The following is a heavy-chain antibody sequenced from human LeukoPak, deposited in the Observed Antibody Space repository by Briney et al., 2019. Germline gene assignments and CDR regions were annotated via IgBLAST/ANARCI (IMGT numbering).Heavy chain of an antibody. V-gene: IGHV3-30*02. D-gene: IGHD4-17*01. CDR2: IRYDGSNK. Sequence: HPGGSLRLSCAASGFIFSSYGMHWVRQAPGKGLEWVAFIRYDGSNKYYADSVKGRFTTSRDNSKNTLYLQMNSLRAEDTAVYYCAKDMVTTKYNWFDPWGQGTLVTVSS. J-gene: IGHJ5*02. CDR1: GFIFSSYG. CDR3: AKDMVTTKYNWFDP.